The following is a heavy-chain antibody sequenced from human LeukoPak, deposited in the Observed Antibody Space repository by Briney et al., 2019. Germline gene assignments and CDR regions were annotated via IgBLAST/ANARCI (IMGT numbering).Heavy chain of an antibody. D-gene: IGHD3-10*01. J-gene: IGHJ5*02. V-gene: IGHV3-30*04. CDR3: ARVKGYYGSGSYVFDP. CDR2: ISYDGSNK. CDR1: GFTFCSYA. Sequence: PGGSLRLSCAASGFTFCSYAMHWVRQAPGKGLEWVAVISYDGSNKYYADTVKGRVTISRDNSKNTLYPQMNRLRAEDTAVYYCARVKGYYGSGSYVFDPWGQGTRVIVSS.